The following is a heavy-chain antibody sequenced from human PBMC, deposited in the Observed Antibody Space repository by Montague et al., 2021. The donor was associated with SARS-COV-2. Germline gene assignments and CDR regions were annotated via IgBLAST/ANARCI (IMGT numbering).Heavy chain of an antibody. V-gene: IGHV3-15*01. D-gene: IGHD6-19*01. CDR3: TTGYTNGRLDY. CDR2: IKTKTDGGTT. CDR1: GFTFSHAW. Sequence: SLRLSYAASGFTFSHAWMSWVRQAPGKGLEWVGRIKTKTDGGTTDYAAPVKGRFTISRDDSENTLFLQMNSLKTEDTALYYCTTGYTNGRLDYWGQGTLVTVSS. J-gene: IGHJ4*02.